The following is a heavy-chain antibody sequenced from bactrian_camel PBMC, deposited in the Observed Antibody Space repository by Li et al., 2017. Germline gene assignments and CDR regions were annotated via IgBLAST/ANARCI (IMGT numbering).Heavy chain of an antibody. CDR3: VREQKSGDYAPAFGY. CDR1: GYTYTTDC. J-gene: IGHJ6*01. CDR2: IYTGRYT. V-gene: IGHV3S53*01. D-gene: IGHD4*01. Sequence: HVQLVESGGGSVQAGGSLRLSCASSGYTYTTDCMGWFRQAPGKEREGVATIYTGRYTWYADSVKGRFTISQDNARNTLYLQMNSLKPEDTAVYYCVREQKSGDYAPAFGYWGQGTQVTVS.